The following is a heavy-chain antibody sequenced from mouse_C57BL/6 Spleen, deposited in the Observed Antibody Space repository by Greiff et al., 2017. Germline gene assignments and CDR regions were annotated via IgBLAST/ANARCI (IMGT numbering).Heavy chain of an antibody. CDR3: ASPFTTVVGQAMDY. J-gene: IGHJ4*01. CDR1: GYSITSGYY. D-gene: IGHD1-1*01. CDR2: ISYDGSN. V-gene: IGHV3-6*01. Sequence: EVKLQESGPGLVKPSQSLSLTCSVTGYSITSGYYWNWIRQFPGNKLEWMGYISYDGSNNYNPSLKNRISITRDTSKNQFFLKLNSVTTEDTATYYCASPFTTVVGQAMDYWGQGTSVTVSS.